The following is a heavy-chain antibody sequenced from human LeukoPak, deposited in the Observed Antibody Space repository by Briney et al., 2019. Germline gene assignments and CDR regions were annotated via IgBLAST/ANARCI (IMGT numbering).Heavy chain of an antibody. CDR1: GYSFATYW. Sequence: GESLKISCQASGYSFATYWIGWVRQMPGKGLEWMGIIYPPDSDAKYSPSFQGLVTISADKSINTAYLQWKSLKASDTAMYYCARLSDYGLNWFDPWGQGTLVTVSS. V-gene: IGHV5-51*01. CDR2: IYPPDSDA. CDR3: ARLSDYGLNWFDP. J-gene: IGHJ5*02. D-gene: IGHD3-16*01.